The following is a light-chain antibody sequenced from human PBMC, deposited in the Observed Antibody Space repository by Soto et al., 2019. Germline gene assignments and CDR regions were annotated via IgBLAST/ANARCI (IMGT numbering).Light chain of an antibody. V-gene: IGKV1-5*01. CDR3: QQYNNYSWT. J-gene: IGKJ1*01. CDR2: DAS. Sequence: IQMTQSPSTLSASVGDRVTITCRASQSMNSWLAWYQQQPGKAPRLLIDDASIRGSGVPSRFRGRGSGTEFTLTITSLQPDDFATYNCQQYNNYSWTFGQGTKVDNK. CDR1: QSMNSW.